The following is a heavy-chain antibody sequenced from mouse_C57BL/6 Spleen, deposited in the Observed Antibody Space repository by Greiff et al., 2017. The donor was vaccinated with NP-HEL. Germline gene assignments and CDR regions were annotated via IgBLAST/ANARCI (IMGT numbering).Heavy chain of an antibody. CDR1: GFTFSDYY. J-gene: IGHJ2*01. V-gene: IGHV5-16*01. CDR3: AREYYGSRAFDY. Sequence: DVHLVESEGGLVQPGSSMKLSCTASGFTFSDYYMAWVRQVPEKGLEWVANINYDGSSTYYLDSLKSRFIISRDNAKNILYLQMSSLKSEDTATYYCAREYYGSRAFDYWGQGTTLTVSS. D-gene: IGHD1-1*01. CDR2: INYDGSST.